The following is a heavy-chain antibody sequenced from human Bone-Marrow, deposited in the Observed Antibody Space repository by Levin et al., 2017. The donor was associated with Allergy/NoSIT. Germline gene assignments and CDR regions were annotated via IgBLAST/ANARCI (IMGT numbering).Heavy chain of an antibody. J-gene: IGHJ4*01. CDR3: AALDMVVPSSTWDY. Sequence: PRASVKVSCKASGYTFTAYYIHWVRQAPGRGLEWMGWINPNNGDTNYAQTFAGRVTLTSDTSTRTAYMEMSGLRFDDTATYYCAALDMVVPSSTWDYWGQGTLVTVSS. D-gene: IGHD2-2*03. CDR1: GYTFTAYY. CDR2: INPNNGDT. V-gene: IGHV1-2*02.